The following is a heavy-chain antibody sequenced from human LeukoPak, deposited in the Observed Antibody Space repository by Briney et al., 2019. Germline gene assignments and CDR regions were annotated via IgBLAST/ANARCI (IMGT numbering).Heavy chain of an antibody. J-gene: IGHJ3*02. V-gene: IGHV1-18*01. CDR1: GYTFTSYG. Sequence: GASVKVSCKASGYTFTSYGISWVRQAPGQGLEWMGWISAYNGNTNYAQKLQGRVTMTTDTSTSTAYMELRSLRSDDTAVYYCARDDPNPSGSKARDAFDIWGQGTMVTVSS. CDR2: ISAYNGNT. D-gene: IGHD3-3*01. CDR3: ARDDPNPSGSKARDAFDI.